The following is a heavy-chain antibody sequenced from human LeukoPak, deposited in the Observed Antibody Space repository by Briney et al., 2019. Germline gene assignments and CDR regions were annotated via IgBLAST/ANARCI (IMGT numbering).Heavy chain of an antibody. CDR1: GGSISSDY. Sequence: SETLSLTCTVSGGSISSDYWSWIRQSPGKGLEWIGYIYYSGTTSYNPSLKSRVTISLDTSKNQFSLKLTSVTAADTAVYYCARRNPTAAGFDWGQGTLVTVSS. J-gene: IGHJ4*02. D-gene: IGHD6-13*01. CDR3: ARRNPTAAGFD. V-gene: IGHV4-59*08. CDR2: IYYSGTT.